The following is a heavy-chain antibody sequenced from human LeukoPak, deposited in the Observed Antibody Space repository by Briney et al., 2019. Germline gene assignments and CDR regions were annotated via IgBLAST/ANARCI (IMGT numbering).Heavy chain of an antibody. J-gene: IGHJ5*02. D-gene: IGHD6-19*01. V-gene: IGHV3-30*18. CDR2: ISYDGSNK. CDR3: AKDPGSGWYNWFDP. CDR1: GFTFSSYG. Sequence: SGGSLRLSCAASGFTFSSYGMHWVRQAPGKGLEWVAVISYDGSNKYYADSVKGRFTISRDNSKNTLYLQMNSLRAEDTAVYYCAKDPGSGWYNWFDPWGHGTLVTVSS.